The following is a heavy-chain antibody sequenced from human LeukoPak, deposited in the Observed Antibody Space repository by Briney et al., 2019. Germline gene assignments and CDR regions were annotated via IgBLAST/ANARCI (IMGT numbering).Heavy chain of an antibody. J-gene: IGHJ4*02. D-gene: IGHD2-15*01. CDR3: AKCRSLSPASATNY. CDR1: GFTFSSYS. Sequence: PGGSLRLSCAASGFTFSSYSMNWVRQAPGKGLEWVSHITASGTAMFYADSVKGRFTISRDNAKNSLYLQMNSLRAEDMAVYYCAKCRSLSPASATNYWGQGTLVTVSS. CDR2: ITASGTAM. V-gene: IGHV3-48*01.